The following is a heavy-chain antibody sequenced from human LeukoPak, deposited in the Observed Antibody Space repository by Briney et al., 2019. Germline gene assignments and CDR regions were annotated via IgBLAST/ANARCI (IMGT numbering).Heavy chain of an antibody. CDR3: ARDKDVYFDY. Sequence: TGGSLRLSCVGTGFTLSTYRMNWVRQAPGKGLEWVSSISSSSSYIYYADSVKGRITISRDNAKNSLYLQMSSLRVEDTAVYYCARDKDVYFDYWGQGTLVTVSS. CDR2: ISSSSSYI. V-gene: IGHV3-21*01. J-gene: IGHJ4*02. CDR1: GFTLSTYR.